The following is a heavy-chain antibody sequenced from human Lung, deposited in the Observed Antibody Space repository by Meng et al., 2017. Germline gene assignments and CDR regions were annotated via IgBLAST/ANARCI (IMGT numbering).Heavy chain of an antibody. V-gene: IGHV3-21*01. CDR2: ISNTGKYI. J-gene: IGHJ4*01. CDR3: ARGSYQPLLLSALDY. CDR1: EFTFRDYS. D-gene: IGHD2-15*01. Sequence: EVQLVESGGGLVKPGGSLRLSWAASEFTFRDYSMNWVRQAPGKGLEWVSFISNTGKYIYYADSVKGRFTISRDNAKNSLYLQINSLRAEDTAVYYCARGSYQPLLLSALDYWGLVPLVTVSS.